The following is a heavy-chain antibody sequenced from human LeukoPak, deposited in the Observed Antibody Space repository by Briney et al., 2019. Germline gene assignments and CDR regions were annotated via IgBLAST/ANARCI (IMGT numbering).Heavy chain of an antibody. V-gene: IGHV1-46*01. Sequence: ASVKVSCKASGYSSTSYYMHWVRQAPGQGLEWMGIINPKGGGTSYAPKFQGRVTMTRDTSTSTDYMELNSLRSEDTAVYYCARDRSGTYYGWFDPWGQGTLVTVSS. D-gene: IGHD1-26*01. J-gene: IGHJ5*02. CDR3: ARDRSGTYYGWFDP. CDR2: INPKGGGT. CDR1: GYSSTSYY.